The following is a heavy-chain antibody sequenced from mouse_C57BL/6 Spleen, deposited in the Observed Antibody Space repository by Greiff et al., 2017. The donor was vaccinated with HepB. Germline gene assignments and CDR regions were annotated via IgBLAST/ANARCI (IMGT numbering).Heavy chain of an antibody. V-gene: IGHV5-17*01. D-gene: IGHD2-4*01. CDR1: GFTFSDYG. J-gene: IGHJ4*01. CDR2: ISSGSSTI. CDR3: ANDYDRGAMDY. Sequence: EVQLVESGGGLVKPGGSLKLSCAASGFTFSDYGMHWVRQAPEKGLEWVAYISSGSSTIYYADTVKGRFTISRDNAKNTLFLQMTSLRSEDTAMYYCANDYDRGAMDYWGQGTSVTVSS.